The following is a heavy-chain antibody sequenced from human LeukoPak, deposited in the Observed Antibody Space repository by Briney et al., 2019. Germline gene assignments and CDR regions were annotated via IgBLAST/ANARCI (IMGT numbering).Heavy chain of an antibody. Sequence: SETLSLTCSVSGDSIGTYWWTWIRQPPGKGLEWIGEINHSGSTNYNPSLKSRVTISVDTSKNQFSLKLSSVTAADTAVYYCARHPKRVAVAGTAPLDYWGQGTLVTVSS. CDR2: INHSGST. CDR3: ARHPKRVAVAGTAPLDY. J-gene: IGHJ4*02. D-gene: IGHD6-13*01. V-gene: IGHV4-34*01. CDR1: GDSIGTYW.